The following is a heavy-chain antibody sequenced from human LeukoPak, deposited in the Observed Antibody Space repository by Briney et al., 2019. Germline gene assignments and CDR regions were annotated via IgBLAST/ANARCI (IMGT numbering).Heavy chain of an antibody. CDR3: ASTPRGGWELFPGYYYYYYMDV. V-gene: IGHV4-59*01. CDR2: IYYSGST. CDR1: GGSISSYY. D-gene: IGHD1-26*01. J-gene: IGHJ6*03. Sequence: PSETLSLTCTGSGGSISSYYWSWIRQPPGKGLEWIGYIYYSGSTNYNPSLKSRVTISVDTSKNQFSLKLSSVTAADTAVYYCASTPRGGWELFPGYYYYYYMDVWGKGTTVTVSS.